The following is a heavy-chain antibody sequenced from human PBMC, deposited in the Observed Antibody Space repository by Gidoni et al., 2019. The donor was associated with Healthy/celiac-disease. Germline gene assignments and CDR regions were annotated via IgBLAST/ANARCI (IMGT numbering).Heavy chain of an antibody. D-gene: IGHD6-6*01. CDR1: GLSRSTSGVG. J-gene: IGHJ4*02. CDR3: ALRSGPYSSSYGGVGAADY. CDR2: IYWNDDK. Sequence: QITLKESGPTLGKPTQTPTLTCTFSGLSRSTSGVGVGWIRQPPGKALEWLALIYWNDDKRYSPPLKSRLTITKDTSKTQVVLTMTNMDPVDTATYYCALRSGPYSSSYGGVGAADYWGQGTLVTVSS. V-gene: IGHV2-5*01.